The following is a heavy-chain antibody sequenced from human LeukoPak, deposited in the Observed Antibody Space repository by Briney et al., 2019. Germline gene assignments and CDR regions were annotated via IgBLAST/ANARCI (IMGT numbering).Heavy chain of an antibody. CDR3: ARGKWHPFDY. J-gene: IGHJ4*02. Sequence: PSETLSLTCAVYGGSFSGYYWSWIRQPPGKGLEWIGEINHSGSTNYNPSLKSRVTISVDTSKNQFSLKLSSVTAADTAVYYCARGKWHPFDYWGQGTLVTVSS. D-gene: IGHD2-8*01. V-gene: IGHV4-34*01. CDR1: GGSFSGYY. CDR2: INHSGST.